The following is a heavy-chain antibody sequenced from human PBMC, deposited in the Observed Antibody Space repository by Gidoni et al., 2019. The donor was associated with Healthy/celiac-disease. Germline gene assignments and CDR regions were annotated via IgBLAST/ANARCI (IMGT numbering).Heavy chain of an antibody. D-gene: IGHD3-22*01. CDR1: GFPFSRYS. Sequence: EVQLVESGGGLVQPGGSLRLSCAASGFPFSRYSMRWVRQAPGKGLEWVSAISGSGGSTYYADSVKGRFTISRDNSKNTLYLQMNSLRAEDTAVYYCAKDGVAGYYYDSSGYLGFDYWGQGTLVTVSS. J-gene: IGHJ4*02. CDR2: ISGSGGST. CDR3: AKDGVAGYYYDSSGYLGFDY. V-gene: IGHV3-23*04.